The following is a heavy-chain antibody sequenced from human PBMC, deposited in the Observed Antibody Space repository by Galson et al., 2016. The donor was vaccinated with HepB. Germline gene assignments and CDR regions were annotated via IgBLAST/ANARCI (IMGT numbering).Heavy chain of an antibody. D-gene: IGHD3-9*01. CDR3: ARRDDVLIGYTPFDY. V-gene: IGHV4-4*02. J-gene: IGHJ4*02. CDR1: GGSINSRTW. CDR2: IHHSEST. Sequence: SETLSLTCAVSGGSINSRTWWTWVRQPPGKGLEWIGEIHHSESTNYNPSLKSRVTISVAESKNQFSLRLSSVTAADTAVYYCARRDDVLIGYTPFDYWGQGTLVSVSS.